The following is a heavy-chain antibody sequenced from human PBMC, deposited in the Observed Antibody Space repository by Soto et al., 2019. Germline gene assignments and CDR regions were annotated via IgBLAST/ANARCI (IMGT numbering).Heavy chain of an antibody. V-gene: IGHV4-59*01. CDR2: IYYIGNT. CDR3: ARRTYGYPDY. Sequence: PSETLSLTCTVSGGSINGYYWTWIRQPPGKGLEWIGSIYYIGNTNYNPSLKSQVTISVDTSKNQFSLRLSSVTAADTAVYYCARRTYGYPDYWGQGTLVTVSS. CDR1: GGSINGYY. J-gene: IGHJ4*02. D-gene: IGHD5-18*01.